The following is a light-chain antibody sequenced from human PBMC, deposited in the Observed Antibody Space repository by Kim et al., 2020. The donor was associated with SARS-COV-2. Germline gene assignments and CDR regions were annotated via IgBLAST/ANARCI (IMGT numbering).Light chain of an antibody. CDR2: YAS. CDR3: HQTYSLPLS. V-gene: IGKV6-21*01. Sequence: VTTKGKVTITCRASQSIGNTLHWFQQKPDQSPKLLIKYASQSLSGVPSRFSGSGSGTDFTLTISSLEAEDGATYYCHQTYSLPLSFGGGTKVDIK. CDR1: QSIGNT. J-gene: IGKJ4*02.